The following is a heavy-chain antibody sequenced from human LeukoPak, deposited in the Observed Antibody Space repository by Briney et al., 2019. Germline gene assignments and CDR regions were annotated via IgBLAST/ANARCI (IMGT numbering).Heavy chain of an antibody. Sequence: SVNVSCKSSGGTFSSYAISWVRQAPGQGLEWMGGIIPIFGTANYAQKFQGRVTITADESTSTAYMELSSLRSEDTAVYYCARQGIFDYDRLFDYWGQGTLVTVSS. V-gene: IGHV1-69*01. CDR1: GGTFSSYA. CDR2: IIPIFGTA. J-gene: IGHJ4*02. D-gene: IGHD3-22*01. CDR3: ARQGIFDYDRLFDY.